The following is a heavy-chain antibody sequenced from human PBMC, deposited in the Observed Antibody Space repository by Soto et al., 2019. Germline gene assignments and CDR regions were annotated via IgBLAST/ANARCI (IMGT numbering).Heavy chain of an antibody. Sequence: GESLKISCQAFEYSFRIYWISWVRQKPGGGLEWMGRVDPNDSFAAYSPSFEGHVSISVDKSTNIVYLQWRSLRASDTATYYCARHQSGSGNSNFDFWGQGTPVTVSS. D-gene: IGHD3-10*01. CDR3: ARHQSGSGNSNFDF. J-gene: IGHJ4*02. CDR2: VDPNDSFA. CDR1: EYSFRIYW. V-gene: IGHV5-10-1*01.